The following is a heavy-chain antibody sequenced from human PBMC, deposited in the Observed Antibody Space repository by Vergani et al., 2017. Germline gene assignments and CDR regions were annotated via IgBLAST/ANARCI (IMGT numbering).Heavy chain of an antibody. D-gene: IGHD5-12*01. Sequence: QVQLVQSGSEVRKPGASVKVSCQVSGYSLTELTIHWVRQAPGKGLEWMGGFDPEHGEVTFAHHIQGRVTMTEDRSTDTAYMELSRLRSDDTAVYYCARDRNVDIVATIKEGFDPWGQGTLVTVSS. CDR1: GYSLTELT. J-gene: IGHJ5*02. CDR2: FDPEHGEV. CDR3: ARDRNVDIVATIKEGFDP. V-gene: IGHV1-24*01.